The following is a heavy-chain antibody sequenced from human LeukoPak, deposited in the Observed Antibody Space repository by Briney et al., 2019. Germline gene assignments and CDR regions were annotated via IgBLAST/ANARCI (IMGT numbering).Heavy chain of an antibody. CDR3: ARNVHGDYGSGWFDP. J-gene: IGHJ5*02. CDR2: IMPLFGTA. D-gene: IGHD4-17*01. V-gene: IGHV1-69*05. CDR1: GGTFNNSA. Sequence: SVKVSCKTSGGTFNNSAIGWVRQAPGQGLEGLGGIMPLFGTAGYAQKFQGRVTITKDESTRTVYLELTSLTSDDTAVYYCARNVHGDYGSGWFDPWGQGTLLSVSS.